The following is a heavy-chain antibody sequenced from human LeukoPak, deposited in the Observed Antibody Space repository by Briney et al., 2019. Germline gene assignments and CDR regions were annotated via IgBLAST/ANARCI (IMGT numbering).Heavy chain of an antibody. J-gene: IGHJ5*02. D-gene: IGHD3-9*01. V-gene: IGHV1-8*02. CDR3: ARGYYDILTGYSAHWFDP. CDR1: GYTFTGYY. Sequence: ASVKVSCKASGYTFTGYYMHWVRQAPGQGLEWMGWMNPNSGNTGYAQKFQGRVTMTRNTSISTAYMELSSLRSEDTAVYYCARGYYDILTGYSAHWFDPWGQGTLVTVSS. CDR2: MNPNSGNT.